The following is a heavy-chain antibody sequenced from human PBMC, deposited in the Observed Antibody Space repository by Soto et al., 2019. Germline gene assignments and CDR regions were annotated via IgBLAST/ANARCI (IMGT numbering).Heavy chain of an antibody. CDR3: ARGGVPVAIGGFDL. J-gene: IGHJ5*02. CDR2: IYQSGTT. CDR1: DGSFNSGVYS. Sequence: QLQLQESGTGLLRPAQALSLTCTVSDGSFNSGVYSCNWIRQPPGEGLEWLGYIYQSGTTYYNSTLGGRVTISLDGARNQMSLTLRSVTAADTAVYYCARGGVPVAIGGFDLWGQGPLVNVSS. V-gene: IGHV4-30-2*01. D-gene: IGHD2-2*01.